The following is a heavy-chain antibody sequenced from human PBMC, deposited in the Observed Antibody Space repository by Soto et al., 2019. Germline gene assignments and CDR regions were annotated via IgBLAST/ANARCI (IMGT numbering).Heavy chain of an antibody. J-gene: IGHJ5*01. CDR3: SRATPGYYDFWSCYYPPGWFDP. V-gene: IGHV4-59*01. CDR1: GGSISSYY. Sequence: TLSLTCTVSGGSISSYYWSWIRQPPGKGLEWIGYIYYSGSTNYNPSLKSRVTISVDTSKNQFSLKLSSVTAADTAVYYCSRATPGYYDFWSCYYPPGWFDPWGQGTLVTVSA. CDR2: IYYSGST. D-gene: IGHD3-3*01.